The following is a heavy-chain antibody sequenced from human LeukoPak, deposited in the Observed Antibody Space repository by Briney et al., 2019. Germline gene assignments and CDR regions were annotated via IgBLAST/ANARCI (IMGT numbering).Heavy chain of an antibody. Sequence: GGSLRLSCVASGFFFSNYDMNWVRQAPGKGLEWVSGLSSSGGNTFYADSVKGRFTISRDNSKNTVYLQMNSLRGEDTAIYYCARGVTVTTDFWGQGTLVTISP. CDR2: LSSSGGNT. CDR3: ARGVTVTTDF. CDR1: GFFFSNYD. J-gene: IGHJ4*02. D-gene: IGHD4-17*01. V-gene: IGHV3-23*01.